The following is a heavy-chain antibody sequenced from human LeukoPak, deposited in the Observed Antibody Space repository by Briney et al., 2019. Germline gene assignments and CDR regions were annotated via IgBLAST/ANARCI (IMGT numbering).Heavy chain of an antibody. Sequence: PGRSLRLSCAASGFIFSHYGMHWVRQAPGKGLEWVAVIWSDGSNRFYAGSVKGRFTISRDNAQNTVFLQINSLRAEDTAMYYCARDAQRGFDYSNSLRYWGQGTLVTASS. J-gene: IGHJ4*01. CDR2: IWSDGSNR. V-gene: IGHV3-33*01. CDR3: ARDAQRGFDYSNSLRY. D-gene: IGHD4-11*01. CDR1: GFIFSHYG.